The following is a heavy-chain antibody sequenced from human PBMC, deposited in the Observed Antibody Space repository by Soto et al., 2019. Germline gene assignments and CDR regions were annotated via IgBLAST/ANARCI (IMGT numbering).Heavy chain of an antibody. J-gene: IGHJ4*02. Sequence: EVQLLESGGGLVQPGGSLRLSCAASGFTFSSYAMSWVRQAPGKGLEWVPAISGSGGSTYYADSVKGRFTISRDNSKNTLYLQMNSLRAEDTAVYYCAKVRVQLWLFVGYFDYWGQGTLVTVSS. CDR2: ISGSGGST. CDR1: GFTFSSYA. CDR3: AKVRVQLWLFVGYFDY. D-gene: IGHD5-18*01. V-gene: IGHV3-23*01.